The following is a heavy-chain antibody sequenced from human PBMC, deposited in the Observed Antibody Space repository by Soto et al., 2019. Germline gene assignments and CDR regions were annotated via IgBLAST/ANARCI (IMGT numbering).Heavy chain of an antibody. CDR1: GYTFTSYA. CDR2: INAGNGNT. V-gene: IGHV1-3*01. Sequence: ASVKVSCKASGYTFTSYAMHWVRQAPGQRLEWMGWINAGNGNTKYSQKFQGRVTITRDTSASTAYMELSSLRSEDTAVYYCARGGGYDSEFDPWGQGTLVTVSS. J-gene: IGHJ5*02. CDR3: ARGGGYDSEFDP. D-gene: IGHD5-12*01.